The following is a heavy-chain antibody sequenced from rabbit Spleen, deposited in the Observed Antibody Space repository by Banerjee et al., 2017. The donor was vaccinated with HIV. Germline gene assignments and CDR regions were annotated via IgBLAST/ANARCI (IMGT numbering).Heavy chain of an antibody. D-gene: IGHD2-1*01. CDR3: ARDRNGAFTRLDL. CDR2: IWIRSGTT. V-gene: IGHV1S45*01. J-gene: IGHJ3*01. CDR1: GFSFSSSYH. Sequence: QEQLEESGGDLVQPEGSLTLTCTASGFSFSSSYHMCWVRQAPGKGLEWIACIWIRSGTTYYASWAKGRFTISKASSTTVTLQMTSLTAADTATYFCARDRNGAFTRLDLWGQGTLVTVS.